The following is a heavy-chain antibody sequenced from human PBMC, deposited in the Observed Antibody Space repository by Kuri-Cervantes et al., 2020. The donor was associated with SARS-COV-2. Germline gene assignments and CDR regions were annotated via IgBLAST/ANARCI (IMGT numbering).Heavy chain of an antibody. D-gene: IGHD3-10*01. CDR3: ARLAKMXRGVIGLDY. J-gene: IGHJ4*02. CDR2: IDPSXSYT. Sequence: KVSCKGSGYSFTSYWISWVRQXPGKGLEWMGRIDPSXSYTNYSPSFQGHVTISADKSISTAYLQWSSLKASDTAMXYCARLAKMXRGVIGLDYWGQGTLVTVSS. CDR1: GYSFTSYW. V-gene: IGHV5-10-1*01.